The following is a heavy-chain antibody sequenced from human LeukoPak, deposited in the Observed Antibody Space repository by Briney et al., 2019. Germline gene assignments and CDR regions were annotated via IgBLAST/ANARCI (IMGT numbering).Heavy chain of an antibody. D-gene: IGHD3-22*01. CDR2: IIPIFGTA. J-gene: IGHJ6*03. CDR3: ARGMYYYDSSGYYPHYYYYYMDV. CDR1: GYTFTSYG. V-gene: IGHV1-69*13. Sequence: ASVKVSCKASGYTFTSYGISWVRQAPGQGLEWMGGIIPIFGTANYAQKFQGRVTITADESTSTAYMELSSLRSEDTAVYYCARGMYYYDSSGYYPHYYYYYMDVWGKGTTVTVSS.